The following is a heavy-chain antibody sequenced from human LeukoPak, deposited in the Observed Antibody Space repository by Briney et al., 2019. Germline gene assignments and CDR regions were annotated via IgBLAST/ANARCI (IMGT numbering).Heavy chain of an antibody. CDR1: GYTFTGYY. Sequence: ASVKVSCKASGYTFTGYYMRWVRQAPGQGLEWMGWINPNSGDTNYTQKFQGRVTMTRDTSISTAYMELSRLRSDDTAVYYCASRQLPYNFDYWGQGTLVTVSS. D-gene: IGHD1-1*01. J-gene: IGHJ4*02. V-gene: IGHV1-2*02. CDR2: INPNSGDT. CDR3: ASRQLPYNFDY.